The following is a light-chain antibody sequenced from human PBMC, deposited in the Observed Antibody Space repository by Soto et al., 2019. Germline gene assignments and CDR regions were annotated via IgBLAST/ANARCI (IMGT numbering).Light chain of an antibody. J-gene: IGKJ2*01. Sequence: DIQMTQSPSSLSASVGDRVTITCRASQSISSYLNWYQQKPGKAPKLLIYAASSLQSGVPSRFSGSGSGTDSTLTISSLQPEDFATYYCQQSYSTPHYTFGQGTKVDIK. CDR3: QQSYSTPHYT. CDR1: QSISSY. CDR2: AAS. V-gene: IGKV1-39*01.